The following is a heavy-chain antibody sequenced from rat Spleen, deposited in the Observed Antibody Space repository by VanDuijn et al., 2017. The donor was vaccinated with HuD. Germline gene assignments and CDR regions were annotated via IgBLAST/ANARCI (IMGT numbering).Heavy chain of an antibody. V-gene: IGHV5-25*01. Sequence: EVQLVESGGGLVQPGRSLKLSCAASGFTFSNYYMAWVRQAPTKGLEWVACISIGGGTTFYRDSVKGRFTISRDNAKSTLYLQMDSLRSEDTATYYFARSVFDYWGQGVMVTVSS. CDR2: ISIGGGTT. J-gene: IGHJ2*01. CDR1: GFTFSNYY. CDR3: ARSVFDY.